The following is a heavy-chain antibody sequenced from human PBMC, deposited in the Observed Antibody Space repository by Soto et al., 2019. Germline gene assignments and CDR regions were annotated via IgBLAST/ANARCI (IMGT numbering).Heavy chain of an antibody. J-gene: IGHJ5*02. V-gene: IGHV4-4*07. Sequence: SETLSLTCSVSGGSMSKFYWSWIGKTAGKGLEWMGRVYATGTSDYNPSLRSRIAMSVDISKKTFSLRLRSVTAADTGVYYCVRDGSKTLRDCFDPWGQGRLVTVSS. CDR1: GGSMSKFY. CDR3: VRDGSKTLRDCFDP. D-gene: IGHD4-17*01. CDR2: VYATGTS.